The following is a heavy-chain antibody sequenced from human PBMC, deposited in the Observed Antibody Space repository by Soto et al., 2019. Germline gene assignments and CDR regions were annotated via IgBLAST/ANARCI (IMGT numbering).Heavy chain of an antibody. J-gene: IGHJ4*02. V-gene: IGHV3-23*01. CDR3: AGHGGYSY. CDR1: GFTLRTNG. D-gene: IGHD2-15*01. Sequence: GRSLRLSFAATGFTLRTNGMSWVRQAPGKGLEWVSSISGSGGDTYYADSLKGRFTISRDTSKNTLYLQMNSLRAEDTDLYYCAGHGGYSYLGQGTLVTGYS. CDR2: ISGSGGDT.